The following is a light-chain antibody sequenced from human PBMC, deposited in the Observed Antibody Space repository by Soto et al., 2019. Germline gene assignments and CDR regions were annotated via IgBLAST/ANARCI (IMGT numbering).Light chain of an antibody. CDR3: QQYGSSPRT. Sequence: EIVLTQSPSTLSLSPGERATLSCRASQSVKTFLVWYQQRPGQAPRLLIYGASSRATGIPDRFSGSGSGTDFTLTISTLEPEDFVVYYCQQYGSSPRTFGQGTKVDIK. V-gene: IGKV3-20*01. CDR2: GAS. CDR1: QSVKTF. J-gene: IGKJ1*01.